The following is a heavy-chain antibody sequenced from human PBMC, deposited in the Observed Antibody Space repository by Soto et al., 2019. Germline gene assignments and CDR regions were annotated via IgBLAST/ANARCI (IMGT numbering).Heavy chain of an antibody. CDR2: ISSSSSTI. Sequence: VQLVESGGGLVQPGGSLRLSCAASGFTFSSYSMNWVRQAPGKGLEWVSYISSSSSTIYYADSVKGRFTISRDNAKNSLYLQMNSLRAEDTAVYYCARAFTIFGVVTHPDYWGQGTLVTVSS. CDR3: ARAFTIFGVVTHPDY. D-gene: IGHD3-3*01. CDR1: GFTFSSYS. V-gene: IGHV3-48*01. J-gene: IGHJ4*02.